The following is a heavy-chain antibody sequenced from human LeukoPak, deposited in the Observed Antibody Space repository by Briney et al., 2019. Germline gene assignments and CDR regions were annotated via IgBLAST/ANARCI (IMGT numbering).Heavy chain of an antibody. J-gene: IGHJ4*02. V-gene: IGHV3-21*01. Sequence: KPGGSLRLSCAASGFTFSSYSMNWVRQAPGTGLEWVSSITSNTNYIYYADSVKGRFTISRDNAKNTLYLQMNSLRAEDTAVYYCARDPTIIMVRGVFHVGYFDYWGLGTLVTVSS. CDR1: GFTFSSYS. D-gene: IGHD3-10*01. CDR2: ITSNTNYI. CDR3: ARDPTIIMVRGVFHVGYFDY.